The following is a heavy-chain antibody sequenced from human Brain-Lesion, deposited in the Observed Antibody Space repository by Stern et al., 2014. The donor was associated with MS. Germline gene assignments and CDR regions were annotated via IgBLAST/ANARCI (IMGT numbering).Heavy chain of an antibody. V-gene: IGHV4-39*01. CDR3: ARHDSVPRPSQLYSARDRGPGYFDY. J-gene: IGHJ4*02. CDR2: IYYSGFT. CDR1: GGSISSSTYY. D-gene: IGHD1-26*01. Sequence: QLQLQESGPGLVKPSETLSLTCTVSGGSISSSTYYWAWIRQPPGKGLEWIGNIYYSGFTYYNPSLKSRVTISVDMSKNQFSLKLSCVTAADTAIYYCARHDSVPRPSQLYSARDRGPGYFDYWGQGTLVTVSS.